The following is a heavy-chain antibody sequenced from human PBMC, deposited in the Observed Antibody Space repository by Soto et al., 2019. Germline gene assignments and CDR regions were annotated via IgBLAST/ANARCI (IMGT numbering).Heavy chain of an antibody. V-gene: IGHV5-51*01. CDR3: ARQDGDGLFYFDY. J-gene: IGHJ4*02. D-gene: IGHD4-17*01. CDR1: GLTFSNYW. Sequence: PGGSLRLSCTASGLTFSNYWIAWVRQMPGKGLEWMGVIYPVDSDTRYSPSFQGQVTISVDKSINTAYLQWSSLQASDTAIYYCARQDGDGLFYFDYWGQGTPVTVSS. CDR2: IYPVDSDT.